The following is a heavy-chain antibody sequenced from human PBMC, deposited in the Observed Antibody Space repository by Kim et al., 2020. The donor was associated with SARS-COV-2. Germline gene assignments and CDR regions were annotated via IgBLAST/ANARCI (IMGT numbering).Heavy chain of an antibody. J-gene: IGHJ4*02. CDR2: IIPIFGTA. Sequence: SVKVSCKASGGTFSSYAISWVRQAPGQGLEWMGGIIPIFGTANYAQKFQGRVTITADESTSTAYMELSSLRSEDTAVYYCARDRMHYYDSSGYLDYWGQGTLVTVSS. CDR3: ARDRMHYYDSSGYLDY. D-gene: IGHD3-22*01. V-gene: IGHV1-69*13. CDR1: GGTFSSYA.